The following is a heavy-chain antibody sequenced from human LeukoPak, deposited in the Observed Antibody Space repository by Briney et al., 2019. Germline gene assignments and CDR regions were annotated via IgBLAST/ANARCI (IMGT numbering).Heavy chain of an antibody. D-gene: IGHD5-18*01. CDR1: GVSINSYY. J-gene: IGHJ4*02. V-gene: IGHV4-59*01. Sequence: SETLSLTCTVSGVSINSYYWSWLRQPPGKGLEWIGYIHYSGSTNYNPSLKSRVTISVDTSKIQFSLKLSSVTAADTAVYFCAREVRYGLIDYWGQGTLVTVSS. CDR3: AREVRYGLIDY. CDR2: IHYSGST.